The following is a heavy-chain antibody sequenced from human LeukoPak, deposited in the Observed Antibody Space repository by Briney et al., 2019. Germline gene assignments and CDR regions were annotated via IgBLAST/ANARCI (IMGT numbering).Heavy chain of an antibody. Sequence: SEILSLTCAVSGGSISSGGYSWSWIRQPPGKGLEWIGYIYHSGSAYYNPSLKSRVTISVDRSKNQFSLKLSSVTAADTAVYYCAAYPGYSSSWRIYWGQGTLVTVSS. CDR3: AAYPGYSSSWRIY. V-gene: IGHV4-30-2*01. CDR2: IYHSGSA. CDR1: GGSISSGGYS. D-gene: IGHD6-13*01. J-gene: IGHJ4*02.